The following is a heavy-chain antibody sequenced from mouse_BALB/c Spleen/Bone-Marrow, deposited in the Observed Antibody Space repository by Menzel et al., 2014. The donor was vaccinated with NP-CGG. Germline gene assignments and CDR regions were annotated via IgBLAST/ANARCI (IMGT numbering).Heavy chain of an antibody. CDR1: GYSFTSYY. CDR3: ARHGNLRNYYAMDY. J-gene: IGHJ4*01. D-gene: IGHD2-1*01. V-gene: IGHV1-66*01. Sequence: QVQLQQSGPELVKPGAPVKISCKASGYSFTSYYIHWVKQRPGQGLEWIGWIFPGSGNTKYNEKFKGKATLTADTSSSTAYMQLSSLASEDSAVYFCARHGNLRNYYAMDYWGQGTSVTVSS. CDR2: IFPGSGNT.